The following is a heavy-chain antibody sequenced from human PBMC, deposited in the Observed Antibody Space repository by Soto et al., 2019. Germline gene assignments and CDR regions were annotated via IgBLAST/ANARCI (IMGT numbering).Heavy chain of an antibody. V-gene: IGHV1-2*04. CDR1: GYVFTGFY. Sequence: GASVKVSCKASGYVFTGFYLHWVRQAPGQGLEWMGWINPNSGGTNYAQKFQGWVTMTRDTSISTAYMELSRLRSDDTAVYYCARVGTGSSSVWFDPWGQGTLVTVSS. CDR2: INPNSGGT. D-gene: IGHD6-6*01. J-gene: IGHJ5*02. CDR3: ARVGTGSSSVWFDP.